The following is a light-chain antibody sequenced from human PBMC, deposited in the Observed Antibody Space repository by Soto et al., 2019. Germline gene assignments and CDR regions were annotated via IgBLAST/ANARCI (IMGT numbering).Light chain of an antibody. V-gene: IGKV2-30*01. CDR1: QSLVDSDGNTY. CDR2: KVS. J-gene: IGKJ2*01. Sequence: DVVMTQSPLSLPVILGQPASISCRSSQSLVDSDGNTYLHWFQQRPAQSPRRLIYKVSNRDSGVPDRFSGSGSGTDFTLKISRVEAEDVGVYYCMQGTHWPPYTFGQGTKLEIK. CDR3: MQGTHWPPYT.